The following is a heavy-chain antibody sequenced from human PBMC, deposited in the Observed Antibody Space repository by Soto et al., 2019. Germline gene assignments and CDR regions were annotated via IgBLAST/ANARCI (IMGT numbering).Heavy chain of an antibody. Sequence: QVQLVQSGAEVKKPGSSVKVSCKTSGVSFNNNGIGWVRQAPGHGLEWMGGVSPPFRTSNYARKFQGRISITADASTGTVNMELSSLTSEDTAQYYCARVLYYGSGSYSPYGMDVLGQVTTVTVSS. J-gene: IGHJ6*02. CDR2: VSPPFRTS. V-gene: IGHV1-69*01. CDR3: ARVLYYGSGSYSPYGMDV. D-gene: IGHD3-10*01. CDR1: GVSFNNNG.